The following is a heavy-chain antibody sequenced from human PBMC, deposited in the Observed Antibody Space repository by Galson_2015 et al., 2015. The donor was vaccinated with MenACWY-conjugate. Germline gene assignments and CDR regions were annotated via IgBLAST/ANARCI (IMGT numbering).Heavy chain of an antibody. CDR1: GSTLTSDW. CDR3: GRPHTTSHYCVDY. CDR2: INRDGRST. D-gene: IGHD2-21*01. Sequence: SLRLSCADSGSTLTSDWMHWVRQAPGKGLEWVSRINRDGRSTSYADFVKGRFTVSRDSAKKTLYLEMTNLRVEDTAVYYCGRPHTTSHYCVDYWGRGTLVTVSS. V-gene: IGHV3-74*01. J-gene: IGHJ4*02.